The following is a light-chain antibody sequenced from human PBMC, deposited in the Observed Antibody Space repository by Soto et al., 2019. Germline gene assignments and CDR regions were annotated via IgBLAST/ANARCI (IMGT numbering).Light chain of an antibody. CDR1: QSLLHGDGKTY. CDR2: EVS. CDR3: MRNIQLPYT. V-gene: IGKV2D-29*01. Sequence: DVVMTQTPLSLSVTPGQPASISCKSTQSLLHGDGKTYLYWYLQKPGQPPQLLIYEVSNRFSGVPGRFSGCRAGTDFTLIISRVEAEDVGVYYCMRNIQLPYTFAQGTKLEIK. J-gene: IGKJ2*01.